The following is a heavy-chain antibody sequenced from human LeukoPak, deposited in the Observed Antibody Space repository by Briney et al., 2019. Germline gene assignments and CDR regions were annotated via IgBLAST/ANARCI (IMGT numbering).Heavy chain of an antibody. CDR2: IKQDGSEK. J-gene: IGHJ5*02. D-gene: IGHD1-26*01. CDR3: ARAGAGRHWFDP. V-gene: IGHV3-7*01. CDR1: EFTFPMYW. Sequence: PGGSLRLSCAASEFTFPMYWMTWVRQAPGKGLEWVADIKQDGSEKYYVDSVKGRFTISRQNAKNSLYLQMNSLRAEDTAVYYCARAGAGRHWFDPWGQGTLVTVSS.